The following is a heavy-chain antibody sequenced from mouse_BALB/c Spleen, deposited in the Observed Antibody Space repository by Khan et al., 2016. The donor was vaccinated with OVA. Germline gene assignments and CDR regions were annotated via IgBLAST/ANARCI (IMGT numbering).Heavy chain of an antibody. V-gene: IGHV1-4*01. CDR2: INPSNDYT. Sequence: QVRLQPSRAELARPGASVKMSCKASGYTFTSYTIHWVRQRPGQAPEWIGHINPSNDYTNYNQNFKDQATLIVDKSSTTAYMQLRSLTSEDSAGYDCVREGAYHRSDGWFAYWGQGTLVTVSA. CDR1: GYTFTSYT. CDR3: VREGAYHRSDGWFAY. D-gene: IGHD2-14*01. J-gene: IGHJ3*01.